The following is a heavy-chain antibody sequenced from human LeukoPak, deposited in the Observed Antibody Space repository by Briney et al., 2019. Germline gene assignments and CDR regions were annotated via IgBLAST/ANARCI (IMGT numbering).Heavy chain of an antibody. CDR2: IYSGGST. Sequence: GGSLRLSCAASGFTVSSNYMSWVRQAPGKGLEWVSVIYSGGSTYYADSVKGRFTISRDNSKNTLYLQMNSLRAEDTAVYYCARERSGGPFDYWGQGTLVTVSS. CDR1: GFTVSSNY. CDR3: ARERSGGPFDY. D-gene: IGHD2-15*01. J-gene: IGHJ4*02. V-gene: IGHV3-53*01.